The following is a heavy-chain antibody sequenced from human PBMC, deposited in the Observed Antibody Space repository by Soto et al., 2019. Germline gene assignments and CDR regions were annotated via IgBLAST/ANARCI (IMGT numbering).Heavy chain of an antibody. J-gene: IGHJ4*02. D-gene: IGHD5-18*01. CDR3: ARGQLWSNRLIDY. Sequence: PSETLSLTCTVSGGSISSYYWSWIRQPPGKGLEWIGYIYYSGSTNYNPSLKSRVTISVDTSKNQFSLKLSSVTAADTAVYYCARGQLWSNRLIDYWGQGTLVPVSS. V-gene: IGHV4-59*01. CDR1: GGSISSYY. CDR2: IYYSGST.